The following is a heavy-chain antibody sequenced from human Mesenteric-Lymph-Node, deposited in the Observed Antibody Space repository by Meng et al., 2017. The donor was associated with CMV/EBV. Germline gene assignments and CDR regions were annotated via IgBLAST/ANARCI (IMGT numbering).Heavy chain of an antibody. Sequence: SETLSLTCAVYGGSFSGYYWSWIRQPPGKGLEWIGYIYYSGSTNYNPSLKSRVTISVDTSKNQFSLKLSSVTAADTAVYYCARERIAEDKNWFDPWGQGTLVTVSS. CDR2: IYYSGST. CDR3: ARERIAEDKNWFDP. CDR1: GGSFSGYY. J-gene: IGHJ5*02. D-gene: IGHD6-6*01. V-gene: IGHV4-59*01.